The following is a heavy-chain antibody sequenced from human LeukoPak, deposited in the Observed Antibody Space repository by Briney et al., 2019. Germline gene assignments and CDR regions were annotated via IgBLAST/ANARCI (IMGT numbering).Heavy chain of an antibody. V-gene: IGHV3-23*01. J-gene: IGHJ4*02. CDR2: FSGSGGST. CDR1: GFTFSSYA. CDR3: AKDRAMIVVVMGGDY. D-gene: IGHD3-22*01. Sequence: GGSLRLSCAASGFTFSSYAMSWVRQAPGKGLEWVSDFSGSGGSTYYEDSVQGRFTISRDNSKNPLYLQMNSLRAEDTAVYYCAKDRAMIVVVMGGDYWGQGALVTVSS.